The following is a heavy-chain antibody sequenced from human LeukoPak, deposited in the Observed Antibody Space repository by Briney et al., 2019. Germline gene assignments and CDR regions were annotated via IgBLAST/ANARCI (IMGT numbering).Heavy chain of an antibody. J-gene: IGHJ6*02. V-gene: IGHV3-9*01. CDR2: ISWDGRDV. CDR1: GFTFEDFA. CDR3: TKDLGSGSHPDFYYGMDV. Sequence: GGSLRLSCEASGFTFEDFAMHWVRQVPGKGPEWVPGISWDGRDVEYADSVKGRLTISRDNAKSSLFLQMDSLRPEDTALYFCTKDLGSGSHPDFYYGMDVWGQGTAVTVSS. D-gene: IGHD3-10*01.